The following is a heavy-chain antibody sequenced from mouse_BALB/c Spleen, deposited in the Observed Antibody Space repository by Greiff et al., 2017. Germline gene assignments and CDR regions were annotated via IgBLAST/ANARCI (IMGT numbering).Heavy chain of an antibody. D-gene: IGHD2-1*01. Sequence: DVMLVESGGGLVKLGGSLKLSCAASGFTFSSYYMSWVRQTPEKRLELVAAINSNGGSTYYPDTVKGRFTISRDNAKNTLYLQMSSLKSEDTALYYCARQDYGNLFDYWGQGTTLTVSS. J-gene: IGHJ2*01. CDR3: ARQDYGNLFDY. CDR1: GFTFSSYY. CDR2: INSNGGST. V-gene: IGHV5-6-2*01.